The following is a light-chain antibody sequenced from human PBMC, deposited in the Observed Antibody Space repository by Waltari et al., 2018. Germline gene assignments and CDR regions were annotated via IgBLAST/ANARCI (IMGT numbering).Light chain of an antibody. CDR1: SRDIGNYNF. J-gene: IGLJ1*01. Sequence: QSALTQPPSASGSPGQSVTISCPGTSRDIGNYNFVSWYQQPPGKAPKLIIYEVIKRPSGVPDRFSASKSGNTASLTVSGLQAEDEADYYCSSYAGSNNYVFGTGTKVTVL. CDR2: EVI. CDR3: SSYAGSNNYV. V-gene: IGLV2-8*01.